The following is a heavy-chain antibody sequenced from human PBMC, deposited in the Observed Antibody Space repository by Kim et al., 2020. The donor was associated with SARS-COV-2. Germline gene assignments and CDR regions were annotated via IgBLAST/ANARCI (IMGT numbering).Heavy chain of an antibody. J-gene: IGHJ6*02. V-gene: IGHV3-48*03. CDR1: GFTFSSYE. Sequence: GGSLRLSCAASGFTFSSYEMNWVRQAPGKGLEWVSYISSSGSTIHYADSVKGLFTSSRANAKNSLYLQMSSLRAEDTAVYYCAREGSSGWYGGYYYYGMDVWGQGTTVTVSS. CDR3: AREGSSGWYGGYYYYGMDV. D-gene: IGHD6-19*01. CDR2: ISSSGSTI.